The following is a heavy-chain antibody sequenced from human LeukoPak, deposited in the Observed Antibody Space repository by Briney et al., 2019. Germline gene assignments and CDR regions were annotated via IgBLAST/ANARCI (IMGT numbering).Heavy chain of an antibody. Sequence: PSETLSLTCAVSGYSISSGYYWGWIRQPPGKGLEWIGSIYHSGSTYYNPSLKSRVTISVDTSKNQFSLKLSSVTAADTAVYYCARDGRYCSGGSCYGLFDYWGQGTLVTVSS. D-gene: IGHD2-15*01. V-gene: IGHV4-38-2*02. CDR1: GYSISSGYY. CDR3: ARDGRYCSGGSCYGLFDY. CDR2: IYHSGST. J-gene: IGHJ4*02.